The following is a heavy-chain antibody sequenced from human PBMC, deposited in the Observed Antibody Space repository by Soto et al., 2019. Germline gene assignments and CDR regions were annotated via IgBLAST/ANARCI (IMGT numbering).Heavy chain of an antibody. J-gene: IGHJ4*02. D-gene: IGHD4-17*01. Sequence: SETLSLTCTASGASIRSSHWSWIRQPPGKGLEWIGYMYHSGITTSTPSLKSRVTISEDRSKNQLSLKLSSVTAADTAVYFCVRGPNAGEYIPYWGQGILVTVSS. V-gene: IGHV4-59*01. CDR2: MYHSGIT. CDR1: GASIRSSH. CDR3: VRGPNAGEYIPY.